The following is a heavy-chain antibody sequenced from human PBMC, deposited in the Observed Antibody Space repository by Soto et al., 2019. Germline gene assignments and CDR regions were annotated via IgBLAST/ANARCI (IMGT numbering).Heavy chain of an antibody. CDR3: ARSLTRRDGYNFQH. CDR2: IYYSGST. V-gene: IGHV4-59*01. D-gene: IGHD5-12*01. Sequence: SETLSLTCTVSGGSISSYYWSWIRQPPGKGLEWIGYIYYSGSTNYNPSLKSRVTISVDTSKNQFSPKLSSVTAADTAVYYCARSLTRRDGYNFQHWGQGTLVTVSS. CDR1: GGSISSYY. J-gene: IGHJ1*01.